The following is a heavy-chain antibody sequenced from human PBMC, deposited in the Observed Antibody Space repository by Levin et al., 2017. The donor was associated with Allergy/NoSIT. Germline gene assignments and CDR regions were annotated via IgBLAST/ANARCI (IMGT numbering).Heavy chain of an antibody. CDR3: ARARASNYYYGLDV. J-gene: IGHJ6*02. CDR1: GFTFSTSN. Sequence: SGGSLRLSCAASGFTFSTSNIDWVRQAPGKGLEWVASISSSGSYIYYADSVKGRFTISRDNAKNSLSLRMNSLRADDTAVYYCARARASNYYYGLDVWGQGTTVTVSS. CDR2: ISSSGSYI. V-gene: IGHV3-21*01. D-gene: IGHD3-3*02.